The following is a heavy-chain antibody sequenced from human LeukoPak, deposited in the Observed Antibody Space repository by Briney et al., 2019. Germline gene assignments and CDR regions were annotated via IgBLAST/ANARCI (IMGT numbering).Heavy chain of an antibody. CDR1: GFTFSSYE. CDR2: SSNSGNTM. D-gene: IGHD7-27*01. J-gene: IGHJ4*02. Sequence: PGGSLRLSCAASGFTFSSYEMNWVRQAPGKGLEWVSYSSNSGNTMYYADSMKGRFTISRDNAKNSLYLQMNSLRVEDTALYYCARVWAWGSGNYFDNWGQGTLVTVSS. CDR3: ARVWAWGSGNYFDN. V-gene: IGHV3-48*03.